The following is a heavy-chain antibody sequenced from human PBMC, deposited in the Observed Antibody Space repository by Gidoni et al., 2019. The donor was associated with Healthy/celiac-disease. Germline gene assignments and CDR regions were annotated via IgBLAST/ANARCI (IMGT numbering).Heavy chain of an antibody. D-gene: IGHD5-18*01. CDR1: GFTFSSYG. J-gene: IGHJ4*02. CDR3: AKDRVYSYGYFDY. V-gene: IGHV3-30*18. CDR2: ISYDGSNE. Sequence: QVQLVESGGGVVQPGRSLRLSCAASGFTFSSYGMHWVRQAPGKGLEWVAVISYDGSNEYYADSVKGRFTISRDNSKNTLYLQMNSLRAEDTAVYYCAKDRVYSYGYFDYWGQGTLVTVSS.